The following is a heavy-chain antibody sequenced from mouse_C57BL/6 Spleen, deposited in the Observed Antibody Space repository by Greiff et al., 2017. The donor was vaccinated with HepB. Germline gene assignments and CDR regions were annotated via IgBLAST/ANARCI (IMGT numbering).Heavy chain of an antibody. Sequence: EVMLVESGGDLVKPGGSLKLSCAASGFTFSSYGMSWVRQTPDKRLEWVATISSGGSYTYYPDSVKGRFTISRDNAKNTLYLQMSSLKSEDTAMYYCARQNWDRAWFAYWGQGTLVTVSA. D-gene: IGHD4-1*01. CDR1: GFTFSSYG. V-gene: IGHV5-6*02. J-gene: IGHJ3*01. CDR2: ISSGGSYT. CDR3: ARQNWDRAWFAY.